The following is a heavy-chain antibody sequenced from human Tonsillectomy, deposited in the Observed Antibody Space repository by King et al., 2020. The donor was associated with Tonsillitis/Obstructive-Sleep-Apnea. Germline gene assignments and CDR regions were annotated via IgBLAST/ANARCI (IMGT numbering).Heavy chain of an antibody. J-gene: IGHJ4*02. Sequence: QLVQSGPEVKKPGTSVKVSCKASGFTFTSSAVQWVRQARGQRLEWIGWIVVVSGNTNYAQKFQERVTITRDMSTSTAYMELSSLRSEDTAVYYCAALMRIAVAGTGGYWGQGTLVTVSS. D-gene: IGHD6-19*01. V-gene: IGHV1-58*01. CDR1: GFTFTSSA. CDR3: AALMRIAVAGTGGY. CDR2: IVVVSGNT.